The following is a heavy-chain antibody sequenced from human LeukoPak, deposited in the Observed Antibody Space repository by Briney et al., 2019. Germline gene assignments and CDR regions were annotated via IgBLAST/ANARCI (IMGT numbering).Heavy chain of an antibody. V-gene: IGHV3-72*01. Sequence: GGSLRLSCAGAGFTIIDHRIDWVRQAPGDGLEWIARSATTKPNSCTTQYAASVRGRFTISTDDPQNSLYLLLNSLKPEDTAVYFCVRVVTTGSGWYHFDTWGLGTLVTVSS. CDR3: VRVVTTGSGWYHFDT. J-gene: IGHJ4*02. D-gene: IGHD6-13*01. CDR2: SATTKPNSCTT. CDR1: GFTIIDHR.